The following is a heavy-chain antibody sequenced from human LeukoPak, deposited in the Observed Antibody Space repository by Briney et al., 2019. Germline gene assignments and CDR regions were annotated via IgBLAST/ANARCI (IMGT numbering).Heavy chain of an antibody. Sequence: PGRSLRLSCVASAFTFHDYAIAWVRQVPGKVREWVSLISADGGSASYAGSVKGRLHISRDNSKNSLYLQMHSLRTEDTAFYYCAKASSGSSPRPVDYWGQGTLVTVSS. J-gene: IGHJ4*02. CDR1: AFTFHDYA. CDR2: ISADGGSA. CDR3: AKASSGSSPRPVDY. V-gene: IGHV3-43*02. D-gene: IGHD3-10*01.